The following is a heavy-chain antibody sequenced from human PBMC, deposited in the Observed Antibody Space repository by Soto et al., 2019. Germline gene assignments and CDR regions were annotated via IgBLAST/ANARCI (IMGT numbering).Heavy chain of an antibody. J-gene: IGHJ4*02. CDR2: ISDDGTNK. D-gene: IGHD7-27*01. CDR3: ARDPKTSGGQHWAFNYFDS. CDR1: GFTFSSYA. Sequence: QVQLVESGGGVVQPGRSLRLSCAASGFTFSSYAMHWVRQAPGKGLEWVAVISDDGTNKDYADSVKGRFTISRDKSKSTLYLQVDSLRPEDAAVYYCARDPKTSGGQHWAFNYFDSWGQGTLVTVSS. V-gene: IGHV3-30*04.